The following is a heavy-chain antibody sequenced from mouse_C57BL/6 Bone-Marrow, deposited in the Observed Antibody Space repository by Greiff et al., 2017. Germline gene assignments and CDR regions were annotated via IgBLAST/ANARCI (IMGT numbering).Heavy chain of an antibody. Sequence: QVQLQQPGAELVKPGASVKMSCKASGYTFTSYWITWVKQRPGQGLEWIGDIYPGSGSTNYNEKFKSKATLTVDTSSSTAYMQLSSLTSVDSAVYYCARPLDYHYAMDYWGQGTSVTVSS. CDR3: ARPLDYHYAMDY. V-gene: IGHV1-55*01. D-gene: IGHD2-4*01. J-gene: IGHJ4*01. CDR2: IYPGSGST. CDR1: GYTFTSYW.